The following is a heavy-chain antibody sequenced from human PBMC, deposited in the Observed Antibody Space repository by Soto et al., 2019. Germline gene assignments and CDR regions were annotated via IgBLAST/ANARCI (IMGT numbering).Heavy chain of an antibody. CDR2: ISAYNGNT. CDR3: ARVGIPAAGYYYYGMDV. D-gene: IGHD6-13*01. V-gene: IGHV1-18*04. Sequence: QVQLVQSGAEVKKPGASVKVSCKASGYTFTSYGISWVRQAPGQGLEWMGWISAYNGNTNYAQKLQGRVTMPTDTSTSAAYMELMVLRSDDTALYYCARVGIPAAGYYYYGMDVWGQGTTVTASS. CDR1: GYTFTSYG. J-gene: IGHJ6*02.